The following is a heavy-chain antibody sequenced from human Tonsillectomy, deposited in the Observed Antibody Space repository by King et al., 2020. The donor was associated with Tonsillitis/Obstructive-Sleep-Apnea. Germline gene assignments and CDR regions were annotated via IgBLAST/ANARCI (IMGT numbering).Heavy chain of an antibody. CDR3: ARYDYGSGSDI. CDR1: GFTFSSYE. D-gene: IGHD3-10*01. J-gene: IGHJ3*02. V-gene: IGHV3-48*03. Sequence: QLVQSGGGLVQPGGSLRLSCAASGFTFSSYEMNWVRQAPGKGLEWVSYISSSGSTIYYADSVKGRFTISRDNAKNSLFLQMNSLRAEDTAVYYCARYDYGSGSDILGQGTMVTVSS. CDR2: ISSSGSTI.